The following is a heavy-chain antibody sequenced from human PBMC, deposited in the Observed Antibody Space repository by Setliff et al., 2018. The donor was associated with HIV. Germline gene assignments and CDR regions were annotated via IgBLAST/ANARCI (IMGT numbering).Heavy chain of an antibody. Sequence: SETLSLTCTVYGGSFSGYYWSWIRQPPRKGLEWIGYIYYSGSTSYNPSLKSRVTISVDTSKNQFSLELSSVTAADTAVYYCARTLANYAPYYFDSWGQGTLVTVSS. CDR2: IYYSGST. CDR1: GGSFSGYY. D-gene: IGHD2-2*01. J-gene: IGHJ4*02. CDR3: ARTLANYAPYYFDS. V-gene: IGHV4-30-4*01.